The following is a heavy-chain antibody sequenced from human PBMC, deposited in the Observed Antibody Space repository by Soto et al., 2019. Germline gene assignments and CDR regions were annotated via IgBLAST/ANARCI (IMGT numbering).Heavy chain of an antibody. CDR1: GGSISSGGYS. J-gene: IGHJ5*02. V-gene: IGHV4-30-2*01. CDR3: ARVIAATDTISVWFDL. D-gene: IGHD6-13*01. Sequence: PSETLSLTCAVSGGSISSGGYSWSWIRQPPGKGLEWIGYIYHSGSTYYNPSLKSRVTISVDRSKNQFSLKLNSVTAADTAVYYCARVIAATDTISVWFDLWGQGTLVTVSS. CDR2: IYHSGST.